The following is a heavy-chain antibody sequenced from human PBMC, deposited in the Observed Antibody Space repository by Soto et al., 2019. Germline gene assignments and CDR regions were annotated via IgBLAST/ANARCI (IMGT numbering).Heavy chain of an antibody. CDR2: IIPIFGTA. D-gene: IGHD3-10*01. J-gene: IGHJ6*02. Sequence: SVKVSCKASGGTFSSYAISWVRQAPGQGLEWMGGIIPIFGTANYAQKFQGRVTITADESTSTAYMELSSLRSEDTAVYYCASQGIYGSGSYNYYGMDVWGQGTTVTVSS. CDR1: GGTFSSYA. V-gene: IGHV1-69*13. CDR3: ASQGIYGSGSYNYYGMDV.